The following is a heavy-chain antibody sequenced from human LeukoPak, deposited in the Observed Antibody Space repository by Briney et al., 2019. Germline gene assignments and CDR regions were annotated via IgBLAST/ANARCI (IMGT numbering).Heavy chain of an antibody. V-gene: IGHV4-39*01. Sequence: SETLSLTCTVSGGSINSRSYYWGWVRQSPGKGLEWIGTVYDSGSTYINPSLKSRVTVSEDTSKNQFSLKVSSVTAADTAVYYCARHFDLYYGMDVWGQGTMVTVSS. D-gene: IGHD3-9*01. CDR3: ARHFDLYYGMDV. CDR1: GGSINSRSYY. CDR2: VYDSGST. J-gene: IGHJ6*02.